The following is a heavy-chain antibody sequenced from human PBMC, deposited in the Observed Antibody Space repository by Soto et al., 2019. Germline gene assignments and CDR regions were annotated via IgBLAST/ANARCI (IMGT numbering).Heavy chain of an antibody. J-gene: IGHJ4*02. CDR3: AKRGGYAISFYDS. V-gene: IGHV3-23*01. CDR2: LSGDGSRA. Sequence: KLLESGGQLIQPGGSLRLSCAGTGFNFGGYAMSWVRQAPGKGLEWVSTLSGDGSRAYYADSVRGRFTVSRDNSKSTLYLRMNSLRADDTAIYYCAKRGGYAISFYDSWGQDTLVTVSS. CDR1: GFNFGGYA. D-gene: IGHD3-16*01.